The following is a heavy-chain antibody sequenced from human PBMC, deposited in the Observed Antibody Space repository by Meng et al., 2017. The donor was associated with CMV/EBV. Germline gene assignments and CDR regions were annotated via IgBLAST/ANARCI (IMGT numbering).Heavy chain of an antibody. Sequence: GGSLRLSCAASGFTFSDYYMGWIRQAPGKGLEWVSYISSSGITIDYADSVKGRFTITRDNAKNSLYLQMNSLSAEDTAVDYCARDDWQQLDAFDIWGQGTMVTVSS. V-gene: IGHV3-11*01. CDR3: ARDDWQQLDAFDI. D-gene: IGHD6-13*01. CDR2: ISSSGITI. CDR1: GFTFSDYY. J-gene: IGHJ3*02.